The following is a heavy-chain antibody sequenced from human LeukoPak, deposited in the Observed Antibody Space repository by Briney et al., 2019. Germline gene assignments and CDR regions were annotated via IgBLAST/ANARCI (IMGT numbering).Heavy chain of an antibody. J-gene: IGHJ6*03. CDR3: ARNEAILHYMDV. V-gene: IGHV4-4*07. CDR2: IYTSGST. D-gene: IGHD3-3*01. Sequence: SETLSLTCTVSGGSISSYYWSWIRQPAGKGLEWIGRIYTSGSTNYNPSLKSRVTMSVDTSKNQFSLKLGSVTAADTAVYYCARNEAILHYMDVWGKGTTVTVSS. CDR1: GGSISSYY.